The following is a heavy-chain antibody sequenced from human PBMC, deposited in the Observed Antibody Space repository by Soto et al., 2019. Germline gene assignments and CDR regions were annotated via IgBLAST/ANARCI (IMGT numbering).Heavy chain of an antibody. D-gene: IGHD3-10*01. V-gene: IGHV4-30-4*01. CDR2: IYYSGST. CDR3: ATFGVIGEPFDY. Sequence: SETLSLTCTVSGGSISSGDYYWSWIRQPPGKGLEWIGYIYYSGSTYYNPSLKSRVTLSLDTPSNQFSLRLGSLTAADTAVYYCATFGVIGEPFDYWGQGTLVTVSS. J-gene: IGHJ4*02. CDR1: GGSISSGDYY.